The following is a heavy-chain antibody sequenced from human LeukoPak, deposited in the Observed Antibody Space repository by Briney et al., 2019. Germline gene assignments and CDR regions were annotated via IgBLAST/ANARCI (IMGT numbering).Heavy chain of an antibody. J-gene: IGHJ3*02. Sequence: PSQTLPLTCTVSGGSISSGSYYWSWIRQPAGKGLEWIGRIYTSGSTNYNPSLKSRVTISVDTSKNQFSLKLSSVTAADTAVYYCAREDTLLCGGDCYYDAFDTWGQGTMVTVSS. V-gene: IGHV4-61*02. D-gene: IGHD2-21*02. CDR2: IYTSGST. CDR3: AREDTLLCGGDCYYDAFDT. CDR1: GGSISSGSYY.